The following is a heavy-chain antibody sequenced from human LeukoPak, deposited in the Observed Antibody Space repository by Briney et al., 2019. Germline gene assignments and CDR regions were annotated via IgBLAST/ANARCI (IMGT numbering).Heavy chain of an antibody. CDR2: IYHSGST. D-gene: IGHD3-10*01. CDR1: GGSISSTNW. Sequence: LETLSLTCAVSGGSISSTNWWSWVRQPPGKGLEWIGEIYHSGSTNYNPSLKSRVTISVDKSKNQFPLKLSSVTAADTAVYYCARGDVTMVRGVILSWGQGTLVTVSS. J-gene: IGHJ1*01. CDR3: ARGDVTMVRGVILS. V-gene: IGHV4-4*02.